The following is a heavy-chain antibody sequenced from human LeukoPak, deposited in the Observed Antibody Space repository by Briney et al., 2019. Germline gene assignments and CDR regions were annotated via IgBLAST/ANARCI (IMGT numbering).Heavy chain of an antibody. V-gene: IGHV3-48*02. CDR2: ISSGSSNM. CDR3: ARDLLTSFDY. CDR1: GFTFSRNS. Sequence: GGSLRLSCAASGFTFSRNSMSWVRQAPGKGLEWASYISSGSSNMYYADSVKGRFTISRDNAKNSLYLQMDSLRDEDTAVYYCARDLLTSFDYWGQGILVTVSS. J-gene: IGHJ4*02. D-gene: IGHD4/OR15-4a*01.